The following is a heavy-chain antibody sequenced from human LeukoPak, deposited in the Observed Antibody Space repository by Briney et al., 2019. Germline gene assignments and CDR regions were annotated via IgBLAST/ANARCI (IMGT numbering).Heavy chain of an antibody. J-gene: IGHJ4*02. Sequence: YINSNGITIDYADSVKGRFTISRDNAKNSLFLQMNSLRAEDTAVYYCARVSSGWYQVYFDYWGQGTLVTVSS. D-gene: IGHD6-19*01. CDR3: ARVSSGWYQVYFDY. CDR2: INSNGITI. V-gene: IGHV3-11*01.